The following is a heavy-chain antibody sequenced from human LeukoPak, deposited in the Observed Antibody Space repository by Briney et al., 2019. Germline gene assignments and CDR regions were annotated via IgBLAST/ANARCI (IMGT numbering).Heavy chain of an antibody. CDR2: ISSNGGST. Sequence: GGSLRLSCAASGFTFSSYAMHWVRQAPGRGLEYVSAISSNGGSTYYANSVKGRFTISRDNSKNTLYLQMGSLRAEDMAVYYCARGESGWTYPSYGMDVWGQGTTVTVSS. D-gene: IGHD6-19*01. V-gene: IGHV3-64*01. J-gene: IGHJ6*02. CDR1: GFTFSSYA. CDR3: ARGESGWTYPSYGMDV.